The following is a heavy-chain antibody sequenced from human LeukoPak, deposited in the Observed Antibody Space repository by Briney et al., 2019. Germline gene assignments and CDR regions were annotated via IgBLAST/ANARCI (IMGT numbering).Heavy chain of an antibody. D-gene: IGHD3-10*01. Sequence: TGGSLRLSCAASGFTFNNAWMNWVRQAPGKGLEWVGRIKSKNVGGTTDYAAPVKGRFTISRDDSKNTVYLQMNSLKTEDTAVYYCITDLGSGRRNDAFDIWGQGTMVTVSS. CDR2: IKSKNVGGTT. CDR3: ITDLGSGRRNDAFDI. V-gene: IGHV3-15*01. CDR1: GFTFNNAW. J-gene: IGHJ3*02.